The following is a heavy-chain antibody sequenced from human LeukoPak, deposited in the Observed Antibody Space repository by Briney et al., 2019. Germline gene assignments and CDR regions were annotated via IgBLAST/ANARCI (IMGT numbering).Heavy chain of an antibody. CDR1: GFTFSTYA. CDR3: AGGGGGAWTLFDY. J-gene: IGHJ4*02. CDR2: ISGGGGST. Sequence: GGSLRLSCAASGFTFSTYAMSWVRQAPGKGLEWVSAISGGGGSTYYADSVRGRFTISRDNSKNAVYLQMNSLRAEDTAVYYCAGGGGGAWTLFDYWGQGTLVTVSS. D-gene: IGHD3/OR15-3a*01. V-gene: IGHV3-23*01.